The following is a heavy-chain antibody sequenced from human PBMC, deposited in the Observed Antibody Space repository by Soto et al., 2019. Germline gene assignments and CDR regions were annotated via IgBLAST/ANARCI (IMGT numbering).Heavy chain of an antibody. CDR2: IVPIFETL. CDR3: VVMGNVAVSNPRSFDY. D-gene: IGHD6-19*01. J-gene: IGHJ4*02. CDR1: GATFSGYA. Sequence: QVQLVQSGADVKKPGSSVKVSCKASGATFSGYAINWVRQAPGQGLEWLGRIVPIFETLNYAERFQGRVAITADESTTTVYMELTNLTHEDTAVYYCVVMGNVAVSNPRSFDYWGQGTQVTVSS. V-gene: IGHV1-69*18.